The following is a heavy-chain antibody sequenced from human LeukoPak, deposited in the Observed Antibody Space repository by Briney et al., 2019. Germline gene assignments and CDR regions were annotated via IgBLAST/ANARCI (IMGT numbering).Heavy chain of an antibody. J-gene: IGHJ4*02. V-gene: IGHV3-30*14. CDR2: ISYDGSNK. D-gene: IGHD1-26*01. Sequence: GRSLRLSCAASGFTFSSYAMHWVRQAPGKGLEWVAVISYDGSNKYYADSVKGRFTISRDNSKNTLYLQMNSLRAEDTAVYYCARDPGRGGYYWGQGTLVTVSS. CDR3: ARDPGRGGYY. CDR1: GFTFSSYA.